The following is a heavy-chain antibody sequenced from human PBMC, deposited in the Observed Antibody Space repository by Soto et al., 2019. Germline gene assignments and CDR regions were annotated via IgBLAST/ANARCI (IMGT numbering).Heavy chain of an antibody. CDR3: ARSEDSGHSYGPNSHNCFDR. J-gene: IGHJ5*02. CDR1: GGSISSGGYY. D-gene: IGHD5-18*01. CDR2: IYYSGSI. Sequence: QVQLQESGPGLVKPSQTLSLTCTVSGGSISSGGYYWSWIRQHPGKGLEWIGYIYYSGSIYYNPSLQSGVTISVDTCKNQFPLKVPSVSAGDTAVSSCARSEDSGHSYGPNSHNCFDRGGRGTLVTVSS. V-gene: IGHV4-31*03.